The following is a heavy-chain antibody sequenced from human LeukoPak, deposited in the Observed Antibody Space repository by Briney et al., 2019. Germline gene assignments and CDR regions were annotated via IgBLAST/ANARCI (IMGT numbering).Heavy chain of an antibody. Sequence: SETLSLTCTVSGGSISSGDYYWSWIRQPPGKGLEWIGYIYYSGSTYYDPSLQSRLTISLDTSKNQFSLQLSSVTAADTAVYYCARAVVGATPFDYWGQGTLVIVSS. D-gene: IGHD1-26*01. J-gene: IGHJ4*02. CDR2: IYYSGST. V-gene: IGHV4-30-4*01. CDR3: ARAVVGATPFDY. CDR1: GGSISSGDYY.